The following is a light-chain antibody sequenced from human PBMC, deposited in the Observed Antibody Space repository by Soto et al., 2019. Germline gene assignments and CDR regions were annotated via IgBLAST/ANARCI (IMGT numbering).Light chain of an antibody. Sequence: QSVLTQPASVSGSPGESITISCTGTSSDVGTYNLVTWYQQHPGRVPKLILYEGNKRPSGVSSRFSASKSGNTASLTISGLQAEDEADYFCCSYAHSRTLLLGGGTKVTVL. J-gene: IGLJ2*01. V-gene: IGLV2-23*01. CDR2: EGN. CDR1: SSDVGTYNL. CDR3: CSYAHSRTLL.